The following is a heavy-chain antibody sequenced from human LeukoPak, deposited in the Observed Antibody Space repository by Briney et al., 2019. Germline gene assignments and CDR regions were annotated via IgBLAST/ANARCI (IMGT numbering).Heavy chain of an antibody. D-gene: IGHD4-17*01. CDR3: ARGAYEYGDYGVSIHFYYMDV. CDR2: INGYSGNT. Sequence: ASVKVSCKASGYTFSSYGISWVRQAPGHGLEWMGWINGYSGNTNYAQKFRDRVTMTTDTYTSTAYMELRSLRSDDTAVYYCARGAYEYGDYGVSIHFYYMDVWAKGTTVIVSS. J-gene: IGHJ6*03. V-gene: IGHV1-18*01. CDR1: GYTFSSYG.